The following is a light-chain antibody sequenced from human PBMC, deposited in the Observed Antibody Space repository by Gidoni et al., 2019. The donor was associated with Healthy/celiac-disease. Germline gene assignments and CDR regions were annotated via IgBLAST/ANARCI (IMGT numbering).Light chain of an antibody. CDR3: QQYYYYWT. J-gene: IGKJ1*01. Sequence: DIQMTQSPSTLSASVGDRVTITCRASQSISRYLAWYQQKPGKAPKLLIYKASSLEGGVPSRFSGSGSGTEFTLTISRVQPDDFATYYCQQYYYYWTFGQXTKVEIK. V-gene: IGKV1-5*03. CDR2: KAS. CDR1: QSISRY.